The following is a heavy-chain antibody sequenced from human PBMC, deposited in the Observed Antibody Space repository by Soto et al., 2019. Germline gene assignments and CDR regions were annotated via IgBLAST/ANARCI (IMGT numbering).Heavy chain of an antibody. CDR2: ISSSSSYI. CDR1: GFTFSNYN. CDR3: ARGSAEAGTAAIDH. D-gene: IGHD6-19*01. Sequence: EVQLVESGGGLVKPGGSLRLSCAASGFTFSNYNMNWVRQAPGKGLGWVSSISSSSSYIYYADSVKGRFTISRDNAKNSLYLQTNSLRAEDTAVYYCARGSAEAGTAAIDHWGQGTLVTVSS. V-gene: IGHV3-21*01. J-gene: IGHJ4*02.